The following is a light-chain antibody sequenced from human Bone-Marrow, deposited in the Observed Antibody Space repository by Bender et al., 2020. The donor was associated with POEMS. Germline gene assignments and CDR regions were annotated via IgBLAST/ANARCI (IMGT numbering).Light chain of an antibody. Sequence: SNELTQPPSVSVSPGQTARITCSGDVLTKEYAYWYQQKPGQSPLLVIYKDAQRPSGVPERFSGSNFGTTATLTISGTQAVDEADYYCQAWDTTTSHVVFGGGTKLTVL. V-gene: IGLV3-1*01. CDR3: QAWDTTTSHVV. CDR2: KDA. CDR1: VLTKEY. J-gene: IGLJ2*01.